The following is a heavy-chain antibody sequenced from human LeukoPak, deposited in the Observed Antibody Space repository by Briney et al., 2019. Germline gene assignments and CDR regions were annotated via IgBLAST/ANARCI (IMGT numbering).Heavy chain of an antibody. V-gene: IGHV4-61*01. CDR2: VYYTGST. J-gene: IGHJ4*02. Sequence: PSETLSLTCTVSGGSISSGNNYWSWIRQPPGKGLEWIGYVYYTGSTDYNPSLKSRVTISADTSKNQFSLRLSSVTAADTAVYYCARVFRAAAVDYWGQGTLVTVSS. D-gene: IGHD6-13*01. CDR3: ARVFRAAAVDY. CDR1: GGSISSGNNY.